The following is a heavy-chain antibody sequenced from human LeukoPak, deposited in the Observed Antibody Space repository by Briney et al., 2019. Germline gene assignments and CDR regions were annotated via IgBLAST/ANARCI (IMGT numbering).Heavy chain of an antibody. CDR1: GYTFTGYY. CDR3: ATSSSSSWFYFDY. CDR2: INPNSGGT. Sequence: ASVKVSCKASGYTFTGYYMHWVRQAPGQGLEWMGWINPNSGGTNYAQKFQGWVTMTRDTSISTAYMELSRLRSDDTAVYYCATSSSSSWFYFDYRGQGTLVTVSS. D-gene: IGHD6-13*01. J-gene: IGHJ4*02. V-gene: IGHV1-2*04.